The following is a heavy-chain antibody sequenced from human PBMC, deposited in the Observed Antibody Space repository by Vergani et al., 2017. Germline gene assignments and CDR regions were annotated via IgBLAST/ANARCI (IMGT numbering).Heavy chain of an antibody. J-gene: IGHJ6*02. CDR1: GFTFSSYG. CDR3: AKDTNYDGMDV. V-gene: IGHV3-30*18. CDR2: ISYDGSNK. D-gene: IGHD3-3*01. Sequence: QVQLVESGGGVVQPGRSLRLSCAASGFTFSSYGIHWVRQAPGKGLEWVAVISYDGSNKYYADSVKGRFTISRDNSKNTLYLQMNSLRAEDTAVYYCAKDTNYDGMDVWGQGTTVTVS.